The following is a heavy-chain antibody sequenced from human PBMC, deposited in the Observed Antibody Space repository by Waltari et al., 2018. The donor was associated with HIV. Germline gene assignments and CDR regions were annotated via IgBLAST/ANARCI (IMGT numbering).Heavy chain of an antibody. D-gene: IGHD3-3*01. CDR3: SRDTFGEYDF. J-gene: IGHJ4*02. V-gene: IGHV3-74*01. CDR2: INIDGRTI. CDR1: GFSVTNYW. Sequence: EVQLVQSGGGLIKHGGSLRRSCAASGFSVTNYWMHWVRQSPGKGLVWVSRINIDGRTIDYADSVKGRFTISRDSAKNTLSLQMNSLREEDTAVYYCSRDTFGEYDFWGQGALVTVSS.